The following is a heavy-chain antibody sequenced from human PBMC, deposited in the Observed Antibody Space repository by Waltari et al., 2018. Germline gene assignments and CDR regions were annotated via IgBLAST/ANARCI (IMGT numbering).Heavy chain of an antibody. CDR2: ISSSSSTI. Sequence: EVQLVESGGGLVQPGGSLRLSCAASGFTFSSYSMNWFRQAPGKGLEWVSYISSSSSTIYYADSVKGRFTISRDNAKNSLYLQMNSLRAEDTAVYYCARAKAVAGGDYYGMDVWGQGTTVTVSS. J-gene: IGHJ6*02. V-gene: IGHV3-48*01. CDR1: GFTFSSYS. CDR3: ARAKAVAGGDYYGMDV. D-gene: IGHD6-19*01.